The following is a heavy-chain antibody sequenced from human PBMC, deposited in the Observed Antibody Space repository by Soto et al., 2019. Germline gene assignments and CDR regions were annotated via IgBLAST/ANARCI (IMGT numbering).Heavy chain of an antibody. CDR1: GFTFSDYD. V-gene: IGHV3-23*01. D-gene: IGHD3-9*01. Sequence: LRLSCAASGFTFSDYDMAWVRQSPGKGLEWVSVISGRGGSTYYADSVKGRFTISRDNSKNTLYLQLHSLRAEDTAVYYCAREGHLYLHPFDSWGQGTLVTVPS. CDR2: ISGRGGST. CDR3: AREGHLYLHPFDS. J-gene: IGHJ4*02.